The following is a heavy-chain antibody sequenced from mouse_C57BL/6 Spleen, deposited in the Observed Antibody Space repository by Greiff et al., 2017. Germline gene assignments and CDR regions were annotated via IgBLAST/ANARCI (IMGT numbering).Heavy chain of an antibody. CDR2: SCPGSGST. J-gene: IGHJ2*01. D-gene: IGHD1-1*02. CDR3: SRGWAY. V-gene: IGHV1-75*01. CDR1: GYTFTDYY. Sequence: VQLQQSGPELVKPGASVTISCKASGYTFTDYYINWVKQRPGQGLEWIGWSCPGSGSTSYNEKFKGKDTLTVDKSSSTAYLLLSRLPSEDSAIYFCSRGWAYWGQGTILTVSS.